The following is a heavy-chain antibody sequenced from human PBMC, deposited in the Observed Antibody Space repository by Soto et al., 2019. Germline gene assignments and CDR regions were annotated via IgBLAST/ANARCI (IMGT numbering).Heavy chain of an antibody. D-gene: IGHD3-16*01. CDR3: ARHRFFSTPEIDY. CDR1: GGSISSYY. V-gene: IGHV4-59*08. CDR2: IYYSGST. Sequence: SETLSLTCTVSGGSISSYYWSWIRQPPGKGLEWIGYIYYSGSTNYNPSLKSRVTISVDTSKNQFSLKLSSVTAADTAVYYCARHRFFSTPEIDYWGQGTLVTVSS. J-gene: IGHJ4*02.